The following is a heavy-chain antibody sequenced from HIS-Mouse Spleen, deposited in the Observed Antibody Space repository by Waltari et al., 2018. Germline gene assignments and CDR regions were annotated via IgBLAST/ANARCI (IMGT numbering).Heavy chain of an antibody. D-gene: IGHD3-3*01. Sequence: QVQLQESGPGLVKPSETLSLTCTVSGGSISSYYWSWIRQPPGKGLEWIGYIYYSGSDNYNPHLKSRVTISVDTSKNQFSLKLSSVTAADTAVYYCAGGSIVDFWSGYYNYWGQGTLVTVSS. CDR2: IYYSGSD. J-gene: IGHJ4*02. V-gene: IGHV4-59*01. CDR3: AGGSIVDFWSGYYNY. CDR1: GGSISSYY.